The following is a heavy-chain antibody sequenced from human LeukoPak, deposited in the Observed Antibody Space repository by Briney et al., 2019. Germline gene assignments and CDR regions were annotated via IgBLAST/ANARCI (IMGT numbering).Heavy chain of an antibody. CDR1: GYTFTSYY. D-gene: IGHD3-10*01. V-gene: IGHV1-46*01. CDR2: INPSGGST. Sequence: ASVKVSCKASGYTFTSYYMHWVRQAPGQGLEWMGIINPSGGSTSYAQKFQGRVTMTRDTSTSTVYMELSSLRSEDTAVYYCARGLLWFGEPQDGDDAFDIWGQGTMVTVSS. J-gene: IGHJ3*02. CDR3: ARGLLWFGEPQDGDDAFDI.